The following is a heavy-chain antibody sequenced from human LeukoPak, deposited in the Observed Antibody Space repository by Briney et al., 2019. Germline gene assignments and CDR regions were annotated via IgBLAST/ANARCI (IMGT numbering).Heavy chain of an antibody. Sequence: SETLSLTCTVSGGSISSYYWSWIRQPAGKGLEWIGEINHSGSTNYNPSLKSRVTISVDTSKNQFSLKLSSVTAADTAVYYCAPRCSGGSCYARGYFQHWGQGTLVTVSS. J-gene: IGHJ1*01. CDR3: APRCSGGSCYARGYFQH. V-gene: IGHV4-34*01. CDR1: GGSISSYY. D-gene: IGHD2-15*01. CDR2: INHSGST.